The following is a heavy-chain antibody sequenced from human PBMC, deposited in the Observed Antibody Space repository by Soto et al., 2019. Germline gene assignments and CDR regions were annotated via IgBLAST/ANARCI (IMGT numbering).Heavy chain of an antibody. CDR2: INPYNGNT. D-gene: IGHD3-16*01. Sequence: QVQLVQSGAEVKKPGASVKVSCKASGYTFTSYGISWVRQAPGQGLEWMGWINPYNGNTNYAQKLQGRVTMTTDTTTNTAYTELRSLRSDDTAVYYCARDWFGIDYWGQGTLVTVSS. V-gene: IGHV1-18*01. J-gene: IGHJ4*02. CDR1: GYTFTSYG. CDR3: ARDWFGIDY.